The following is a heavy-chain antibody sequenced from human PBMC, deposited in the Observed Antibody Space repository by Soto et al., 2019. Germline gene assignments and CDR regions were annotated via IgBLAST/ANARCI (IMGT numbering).Heavy chain of an antibody. J-gene: IGHJ4*02. CDR1: GFTFSSCN. Sequence: LRLSCAASGFTFSSCNMNWVRQAPGGGLEWVSSIDSSSDYIYYADSVKGRFTISRDNARNSLYLQMNRLRAEDTAVYYCAGRYTYGYNSDFDYWGPGTLVTVSS. CDR2: IDSSSDYI. CDR3: AGRYTYGYNSDFDY. D-gene: IGHD5-18*01. V-gene: IGHV3-21*01.